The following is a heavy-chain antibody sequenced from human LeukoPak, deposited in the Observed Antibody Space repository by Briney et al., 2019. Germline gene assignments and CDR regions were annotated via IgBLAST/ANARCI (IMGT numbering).Heavy chain of an antibody. CDR1: GGSISNNW. V-gene: IGHV4-59*01. CDR3: ARGVDGYSDFDY. D-gene: IGHD5-18*01. J-gene: IGHJ4*02. Sequence: SETLSLTCSVSGGSISNNWWSWIRQPPRKGLEWIGYIYYSGSNSYNPSLKSRLTISVDTSKNQFSLKLSSVTAADTAVYYCARGVDGYSDFDYWGQGTLVTVSS. CDR2: IYYSGSN.